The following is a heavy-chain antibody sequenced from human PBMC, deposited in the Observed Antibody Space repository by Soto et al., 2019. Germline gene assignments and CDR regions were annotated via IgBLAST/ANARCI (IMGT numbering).Heavy chain of an antibody. J-gene: IGHJ1*01. CDR3: AHRFGLPTLDSSGHHSECFQY. D-gene: IGHD3-22*01. CDR2: IYWDDDK. V-gene: IGHV2-5*02. CDR1: GFSLSTNGVG. Sequence: QITLKESGPTLVKPTQTLTLTCTFSGFSLSTNGVGVGWIRQPPGKALEWLALIYWDDDKRYSPSLKSRLTITRDTSKHQVVLTMTNMDPVDTATYYCAHRFGLPTLDSSGHHSECFQYWGQGTLVTVSS.